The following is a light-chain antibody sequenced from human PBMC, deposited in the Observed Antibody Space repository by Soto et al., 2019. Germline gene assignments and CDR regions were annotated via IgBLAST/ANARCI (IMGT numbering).Light chain of an antibody. V-gene: IGKV1-5*03. CDR1: QDISRW. Sequence: DIQMTQSPSTLSASVGDRVTITCRPSQDISRWLAWYQQNPGKTPKLLIFKASSLESGVPSRFSGSGSGTEFTLTISSLQPDDSATYYCQQYNSYPWTFGQGTKVEIK. CDR2: KAS. CDR3: QQYNSYPWT. J-gene: IGKJ1*01.